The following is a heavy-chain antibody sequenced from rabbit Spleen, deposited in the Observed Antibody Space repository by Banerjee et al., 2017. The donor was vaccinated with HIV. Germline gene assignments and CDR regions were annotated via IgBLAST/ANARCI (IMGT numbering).Heavy chain of an antibody. V-gene: IGHV1S45*01. CDR3: ARDPVIAGSAYYDL. CDR2: IYAGISDST. D-gene: IGHD8-1*01. CDR1: GFSFSNSYY. Sequence: EQLEESGGGLVKPEGSLTLTCKASGFSFSNSYYMCWVRQAPGKGLECIACIYAGISDSTYYATWAKGRFTISETSSTTVTLQMTSLTAADTATYFCARDPVIAGSAYYDLWGQGTLVTVS. J-gene: IGHJ4*01.